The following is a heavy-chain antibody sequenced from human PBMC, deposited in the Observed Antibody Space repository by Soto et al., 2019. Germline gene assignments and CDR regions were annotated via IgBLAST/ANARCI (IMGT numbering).Heavy chain of an antibody. CDR3: ASQYYYDSSGYSTNPSKYFDY. Sequence: SETLSLTCAVSGGSISSGGYSWSWIRQPPGKGLEWIGYIYHSGSTYYNPSLKSRVTISVDRSKNQFSLKLSSVTAADAAVYYCASQYYYDSSGYSTNPSKYFDYWGQGTLVTVSS. J-gene: IGHJ4*02. CDR1: GGSISSGGYS. CDR2: IYHSGST. D-gene: IGHD3-22*01. V-gene: IGHV4-30-2*01.